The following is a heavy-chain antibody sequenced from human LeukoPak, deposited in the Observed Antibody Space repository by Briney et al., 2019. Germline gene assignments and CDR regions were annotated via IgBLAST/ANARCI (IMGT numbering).Heavy chain of an antibody. Sequence: SETLSLTCTVSGGSISSYYWSWIRQPPGKGLEWIGYIYTSGSTNYNPSLKSRVTISVDTSKNQFSLKLNSVTAADTAVYYCARLSDDYGDYVHYFDYWGQGTLVTVSS. V-gene: IGHV4-4*09. CDR1: GGSISSYY. D-gene: IGHD4-17*01. CDR2: IYTSGST. J-gene: IGHJ4*02. CDR3: ARLSDDYGDYVHYFDY.